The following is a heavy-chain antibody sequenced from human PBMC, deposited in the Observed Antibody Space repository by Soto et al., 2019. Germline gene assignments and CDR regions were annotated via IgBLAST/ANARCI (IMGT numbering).Heavy chain of an antibody. CDR3: ARDQTDSGGYSDS. D-gene: IGHD2-15*01. Sequence: GGSLRLSCEASGFPFSSFGIHWVRQAPGKGLEWLAIIWNDGSNEYYADSVKGRFTISRDNSKNTVYLQVSNLRAEDTAVYFCARDQTDSGGYSDSWGQGPLVTVSS. J-gene: IGHJ4*02. CDR1: GFPFSSFG. CDR2: IWNDGSNE. V-gene: IGHV3-33*01.